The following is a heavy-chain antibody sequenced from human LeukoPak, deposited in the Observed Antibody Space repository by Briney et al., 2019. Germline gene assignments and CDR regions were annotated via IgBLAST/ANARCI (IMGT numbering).Heavy chain of an antibody. CDR2: IIPIFGTA. Sequence: GASVKVSCKASGGTFSSYAISWVRQAPGQGLEWMGGIIPIFGTANYAQKFQGRVTITADESTSTAYMELSSLRSEDTAVYYCASIEVLGGFGGVNWFDPWGQGTLVTVSS. V-gene: IGHV1-69*13. J-gene: IGHJ5*02. CDR1: GGTFSSYA. D-gene: IGHD3-3*01. CDR3: ASIEVLGGFGGVNWFDP.